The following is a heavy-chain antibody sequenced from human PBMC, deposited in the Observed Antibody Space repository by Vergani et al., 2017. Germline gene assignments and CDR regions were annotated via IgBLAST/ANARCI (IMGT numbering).Heavy chain of an antibody. J-gene: IGHJ5*02. CDR2: ISGSGGST. CDR3: AKDGYCSSTSCYINWFDR. Sequence: EVQLLESGGGLVQPGGSLRLSCAASGFTFSSYAMSWVRQAPGKGLEWVSAISGSGGSTYYADSVKGRFTISRDNSKNTLYLQMNSLRAEDTAVYYCAKDGYCSSTSCYINWFDRWGQGTLVTVSS. CDR1: GFTFSSYA. D-gene: IGHD2-2*02. V-gene: IGHV3-23*01.